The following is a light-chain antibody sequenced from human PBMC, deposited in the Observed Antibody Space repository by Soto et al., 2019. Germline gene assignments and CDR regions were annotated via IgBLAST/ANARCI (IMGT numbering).Light chain of an antibody. CDR3: HHYYTAPPLT. CDR2: GAS. CDR1: QSVSRRY. J-gene: IGKJ1*01. Sequence: EIVLTQSPGTLSLSPGERATLSCRASQSVSRRYLAWYQQKPGQAPRLLIYGASSRATGIPDRFSGSGSGTAYSITISRLQHEDVAVDYCHHYYTAPPLTFGQGTKVEIK. V-gene: IGKV3-20*01.